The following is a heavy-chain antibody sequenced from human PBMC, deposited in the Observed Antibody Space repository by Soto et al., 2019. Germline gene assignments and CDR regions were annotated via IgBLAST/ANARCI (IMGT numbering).Heavy chain of an antibody. D-gene: IGHD3-3*01. CDR3: ARLGLTIFGVVTAWFDP. Sequence: SETLSLTCTVSGGSISSSSYYWGWIRQPPGKGLEWIGSIYYSGSTYYNPSLKSRVTISVDTSKNHFSLKLSSVTAADTAVYYCARLGLTIFGVVTAWFDPWGQGTLVSVSS. CDR1: GGSISSSSYY. J-gene: IGHJ5*02. V-gene: IGHV4-39*02. CDR2: IYYSGST.